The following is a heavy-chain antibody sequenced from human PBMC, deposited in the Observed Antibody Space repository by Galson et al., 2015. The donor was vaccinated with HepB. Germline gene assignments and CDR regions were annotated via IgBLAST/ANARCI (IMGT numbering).Heavy chain of an antibody. CDR3: ARGYEERRAFDI. CDR2: ISSSSSYI. J-gene: IGHJ3*02. Sequence: SLRLSCAASGFTFSSYSMNWVRQAPGKGLEWVSSISSSSSYIYYADSVKGRFTISRDNAKNSLYLQMNSLRAEDTAVYYCARGYEERRAFDIWGQGTMVTVSS. V-gene: IGHV3-21*01. D-gene: IGHD1-1*01. CDR1: GFTFSSYS.